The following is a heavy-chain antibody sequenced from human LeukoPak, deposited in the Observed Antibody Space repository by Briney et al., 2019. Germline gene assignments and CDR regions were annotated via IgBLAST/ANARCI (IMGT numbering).Heavy chain of an antibody. CDR1: GGSISSYY. Sequence: SETLSLTCTVSGGSISSYYWSWIRQPPGKGLEWIGYIYYSGSTNYNPSLKSRVTISVDTSKNQSSLKLSSVTAADTAVYYCARAYCGGDCYGRIGYFDLWGRGTLVTVSS. CDR2: IYYSGST. V-gene: IGHV4-59*01. CDR3: ARAYCGGDCYGRIGYFDL. D-gene: IGHD2-21*02. J-gene: IGHJ2*01.